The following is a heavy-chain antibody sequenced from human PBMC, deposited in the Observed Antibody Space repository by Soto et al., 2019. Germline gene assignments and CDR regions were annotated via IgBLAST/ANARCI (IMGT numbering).Heavy chain of an antibody. CDR2: IYPGDSDT. J-gene: IGHJ6*02. D-gene: IGHD2-2*03. CDR1: GYTFTDNY. Sequence: KVFGKASGYTFTDNYMHCVRQKPGKDLEWMGIIYPGDSDTRYSPSFQGQVTISADKSLRTAYLQWNSLKASDTALYYCARTRSFSLGFYYDGMDVWGQRTTVTLSS. V-gene: IGHV5-51*01. CDR3: ARTRSFSLGFYYDGMDV.